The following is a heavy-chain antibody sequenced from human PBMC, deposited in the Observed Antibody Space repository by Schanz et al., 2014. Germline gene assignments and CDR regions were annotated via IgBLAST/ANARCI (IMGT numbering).Heavy chain of an antibody. V-gene: IGHV3-53*01. CDR3: ARGVRVRGIIIDY. J-gene: IGHJ4*02. D-gene: IGHD3-10*01. Sequence: EVQLVESGGGLIQPGGSLRLSCAVSGFTVNTNYMSWVRQAPGKGLEWISSMYINSGSTQYADSLKGRFTISRDNAKNSVYLQMNSLRAEDTAEYYCARGVRVRGIIIDYWGPGTLVTVSS. CDR2: MYINSGST. CDR1: GFTVNTNY.